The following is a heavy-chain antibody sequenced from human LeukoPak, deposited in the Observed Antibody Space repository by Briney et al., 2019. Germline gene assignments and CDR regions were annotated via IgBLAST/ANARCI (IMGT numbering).Heavy chain of an antibody. J-gene: IGHJ1*01. CDR2: INHSGST. CDR3: AISPNVLLWFGELARYFQH. Sequence: SETLSLTCAVYGGSFSGYYWSWIRQPPGKGLEWIGEINHSGSTNYNPSLKSRVTISVDTSKNQFSLKLSSVTAADTAVYYCAISPNVLLWFGELARYFQHWGQGTLVTVSS. D-gene: IGHD3-10*01. V-gene: IGHV4-34*01. CDR1: GGSFSGYY.